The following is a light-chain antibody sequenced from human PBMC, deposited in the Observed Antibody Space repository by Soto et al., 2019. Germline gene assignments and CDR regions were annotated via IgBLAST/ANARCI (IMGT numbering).Light chain of an antibody. Sequence: QSVLTQPRSVSGSPGQSVTISCTGTSSDVGGYNYVSWYQQHPGKAPKLMIYDVGKRPSGVPDRFSGSKSGNTASLTISGLQAEDEADYYCCSYAGSYTHYVFGTGTKVTVL. CDR1: SSDVGGYNY. CDR3: CSYAGSYTHYV. V-gene: IGLV2-11*01. CDR2: DVG. J-gene: IGLJ1*01.